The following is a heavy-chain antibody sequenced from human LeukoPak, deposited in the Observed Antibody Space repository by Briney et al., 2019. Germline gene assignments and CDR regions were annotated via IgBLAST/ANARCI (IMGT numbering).Heavy chain of an antibody. D-gene: IGHD1-1*01. J-gene: IGHJ3*02. CDR1: GYTFTSYD. V-gene: IGHV1-24*01. CDR2: FDPEDGET. CDR3: ARLHSGVPSDAFDI. Sequence: ASVKVSCKASGYTFTSYDINWVRQAPGKGLEWMGGFDPEDGETIYAQKFQGRVTMTEDTSTDTAYMELSSLRSDDTAVYYCARLHSGVPSDAFDIWGQGTMVTVSS.